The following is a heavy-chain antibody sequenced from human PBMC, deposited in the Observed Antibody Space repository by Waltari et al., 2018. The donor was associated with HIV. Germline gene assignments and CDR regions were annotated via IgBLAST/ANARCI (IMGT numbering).Heavy chain of an antibody. Sequence: QVQLQESGPGLVKPSETLSLTCSVSGGSFNNYYWSWIRQSPGKGLEWIGYILYSGFTNYNPSLKSRVTMSVDTSKNQFALKLSSVTAADTAVYYCARRGIAARELDNWCQGTLVTVSS. V-gene: IGHV4-59*01. CDR2: ILYSGFT. D-gene: IGHD6-6*01. CDR1: GGSFNNYY. CDR3: ARRGIAARELDN. J-gene: IGHJ4*02.